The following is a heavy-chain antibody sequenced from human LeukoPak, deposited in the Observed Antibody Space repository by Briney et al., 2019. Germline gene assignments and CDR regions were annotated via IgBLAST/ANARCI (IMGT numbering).Heavy chain of an antibody. Sequence: GGSLRLSCAASGFTFSSYSMNWVRQAPGKGLEWVSSITSSSSYMYYADSVKGRFSISRDNAKNSLFLQMNSLRAEDTAVYYCARGGQWELPSYWGRGTLVTVSS. J-gene: IGHJ4*02. CDR2: ITSSSSYM. D-gene: IGHD1-26*01. V-gene: IGHV3-21*01. CDR3: ARGGQWELPSY. CDR1: GFTFSSYS.